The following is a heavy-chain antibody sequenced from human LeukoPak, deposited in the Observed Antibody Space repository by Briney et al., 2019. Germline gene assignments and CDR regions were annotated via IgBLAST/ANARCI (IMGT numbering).Heavy chain of an antibody. CDR3: AKNRGYNYGLDAFDI. CDR2: IQYDGSEE. CDR1: GFTFSSYG. J-gene: IGHJ3*02. V-gene: IGHV3-30*02. Sequence: GGSLRLSCAASGFTFSSYGMNWVRQAPGKGLEWVTFIQYDGSEEYYGDSVKGRFTISRDNSKNTLYLQFNSLRPEDTAVYYCAKNRGYNYGLDAFDIWGQGKMVTVSS. D-gene: IGHD5-18*01.